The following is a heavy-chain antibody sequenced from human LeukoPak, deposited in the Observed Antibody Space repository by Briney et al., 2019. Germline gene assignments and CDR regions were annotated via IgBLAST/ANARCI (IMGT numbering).Heavy chain of an antibody. CDR3: ARAQRASSGWYLFADAFDI. D-gene: IGHD6-19*01. CDR1: GGSISSYY. Sequence: PSETLSLACTVSGGSISSYYWSWIRQPPGKGLEWIGYIYYSGSTNYNPSLKSRVTISVDTSKNQFSLKLGSVTAADTAVYYCARAQRASSGWYLFADAFDIWGQGTMVTVSS. CDR2: IYYSGST. J-gene: IGHJ3*02. V-gene: IGHV4-59*01.